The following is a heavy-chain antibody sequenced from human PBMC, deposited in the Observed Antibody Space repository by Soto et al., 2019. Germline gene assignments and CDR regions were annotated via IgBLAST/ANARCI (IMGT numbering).Heavy chain of an antibody. CDR3: ARYGSGSSVWFDP. Sequence: SETLSLTCTVSGASISSNIFYWGWIRQPPGKGLESIANIYYDGSTYYNPSLKSRVTISLDTSKNQFSLKLSSVTAADTAVYYCARYGSGSSVWFDPWGQGTLVTVSS. J-gene: IGHJ5*02. D-gene: IGHD3-10*01. V-gene: IGHV4-39*01. CDR1: GASISSNIFY. CDR2: IYYDGST.